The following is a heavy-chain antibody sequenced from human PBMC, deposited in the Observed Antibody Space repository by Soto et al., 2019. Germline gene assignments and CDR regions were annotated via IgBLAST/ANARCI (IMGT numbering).Heavy chain of an antibody. D-gene: IGHD3-3*01. J-gene: IGHJ3*02. Sequence: GESLKISCKGSGYSFTSYWIGWVRQMPGKGLEWMGIIYPGDSDTRYSPSFQGQVTISADKAISTAYLQWSSLKASDTAMYYCARSRGTTTFVVVEGAFDIWGQGTMVTVSS. CDR2: IYPGDSDT. CDR1: GYSFTSYW. V-gene: IGHV5-51*01. CDR3: ARSRGTTTFVVVEGAFDI.